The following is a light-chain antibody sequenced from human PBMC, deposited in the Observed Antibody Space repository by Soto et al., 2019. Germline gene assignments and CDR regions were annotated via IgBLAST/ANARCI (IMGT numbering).Light chain of an antibody. CDR1: QTISSW. CDR3: QQLTNFRFT. J-gene: IGKJ2*01. V-gene: IGKV1-5*01. Sequence: DIQMTQSPSTLSASVGDRVTITCRASQTISSWLAWHQQKSGRAPKLLIYDASSLEGGVPSRFSGSGSGTEFTLTISSLQADDFATYYCQQLTNFRFTFGQGTKLDIK. CDR2: DAS.